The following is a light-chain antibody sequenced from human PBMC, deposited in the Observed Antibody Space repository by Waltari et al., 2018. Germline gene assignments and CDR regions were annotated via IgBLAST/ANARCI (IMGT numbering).Light chain of an antibody. J-gene: IGLJ2*01. V-gene: IGLV2-11*01. CDR1: SSDVGGYNY. CDR3: CSYAGSYVV. Sequence: QSALTQPRSVSGSPGQSVTISCTGTSSDVGGYNYVSWYQKHPGKAPKLMIYDVSKWPSGVPDRFSGSKSGNTASLTISGLQAEDEADYYCCSYAGSYVVFGGGTKLTVL. CDR2: DVS.